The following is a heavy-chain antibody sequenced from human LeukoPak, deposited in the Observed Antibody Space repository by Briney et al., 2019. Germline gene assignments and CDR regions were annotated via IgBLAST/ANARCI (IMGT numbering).Heavy chain of an antibody. CDR2: ISYDGGNK. J-gene: IGHJ4*02. CDR3: AKAPGRSGWYEGFDY. V-gene: IGHV3-30*18. Sequence: PGGSLRLSCAASGITFSSYGMHWVRQAPGKGLEWVAVISYDGGNKFYADSVKGRFTISRGNSKNTLHLEMNSLRPEDTAVYYCAKAPGRSGWYEGFDYWGQGTLVSVSS. D-gene: IGHD6-19*01. CDR1: GITFSSYG.